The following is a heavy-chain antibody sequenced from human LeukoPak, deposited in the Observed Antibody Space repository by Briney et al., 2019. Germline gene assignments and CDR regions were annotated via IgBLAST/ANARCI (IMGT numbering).Heavy chain of an antibody. CDR3: AKSLVPDPTDLDIFDS. CDR1: GFTFSSYA. V-gene: IGHV3-23*01. CDR2: ISGRGSST. Sequence: GGSLRLSCAASGFTFSSYAMSWVRQAPGKGLEWVSTISGRGSSTYYADSVKGRFTISRDTSKNTLYLQMNSLSTEDTAVYSCAKSLVPDPTDLDIFDSWGQGTLVTVSS. J-gene: IGHJ4*02. D-gene: IGHD3-9*01.